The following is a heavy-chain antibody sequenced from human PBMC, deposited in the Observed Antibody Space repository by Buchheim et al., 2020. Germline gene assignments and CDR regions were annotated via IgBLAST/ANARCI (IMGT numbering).Heavy chain of an antibody. CDR3: ARGEVEETRFLDS. J-gene: IGHJ4*02. D-gene: IGHD1-1*01. CDR1: GFSFSGYS. Sequence: EVQLVESGGGLVEPGGSLRLSCAASGFSFSGYSMNWVRQDPGEGLEWVSIISKGSDDIHYADSVKGRFTISRDNAKKLPYLQMNSLRREDTAVYYCARGEVEETRFLDSWGQGTL. CDR2: ISKGSDDI. V-gene: IGHV3-21*01.